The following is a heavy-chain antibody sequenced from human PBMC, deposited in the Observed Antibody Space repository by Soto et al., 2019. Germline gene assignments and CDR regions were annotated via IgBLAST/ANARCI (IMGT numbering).Heavy chain of an antibody. CDR2: MNAKSGDT. CDR3: ARGNPLHYAGFDA. V-gene: IGHV1-8*01. Sequence: AAVKVSCTASGYTFSGFDINWLRQASGQGPEWMGWMNAKSGDTFFAQRFQGKFNMTWDTSLSTAYMEVGSLTSDDTAIYFCARGNPLHYAGFDARGQGTTVT. J-gene: IGHJ6*02. CDR1: GYTFSGFD. D-gene: IGHD3-16*01.